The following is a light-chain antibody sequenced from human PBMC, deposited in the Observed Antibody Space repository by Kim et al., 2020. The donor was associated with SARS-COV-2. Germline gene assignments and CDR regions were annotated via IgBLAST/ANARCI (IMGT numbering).Light chain of an antibody. CDR3: QQLNSYPHT. CDR2: AAS. J-gene: IGKJ2*01. V-gene: IGKV1-9*01. CDR1: QGISSY. Sequence: IQLTQSPSSLSASVGDRVTITCRASQGISSYLAWYQQKPGKAPKLLIYAASTLQSGVPPRFSGSGSGTDFTLTISSLQPEDFATYYCQQLNSYPHTFGQGTKLEIK.